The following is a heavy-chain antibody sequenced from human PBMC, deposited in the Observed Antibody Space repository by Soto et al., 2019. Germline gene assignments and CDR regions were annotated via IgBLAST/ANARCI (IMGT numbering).Heavy chain of an antibody. CDR1: GGTFSSYA. D-gene: IGHD3-3*01. Sequence: KVSCKASGGTFSSYAISWVRQAPGQGLEWMGGIIPIFGTANYAQKFQGRVTITADESTSTAYMELSSLRSEDTAVYYCARRITIFSWFDPWGQGTLVTVSS. CDR2: IIPIFGTA. J-gene: IGHJ5*02. V-gene: IGHV1-69*01. CDR3: ARRITIFSWFDP.